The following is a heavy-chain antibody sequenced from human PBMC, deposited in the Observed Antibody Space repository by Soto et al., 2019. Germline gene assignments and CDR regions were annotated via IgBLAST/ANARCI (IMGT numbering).Heavy chain of an antibody. D-gene: IGHD3-22*01. CDR1: GGTFSSYA. V-gene: IGHV1-69*13. Sequence: ASVKVSCKASGGTFSSYAISWVRQAPGQGLEWMGGIIPIFGAANYAQKFQGRVTITADEFTSTAYMELSSLRSEDTAVYYCARVPGAYYYDSSGYRYGMDVWGQGTTVTV. J-gene: IGHJ6*02. CDR3: ARVPGAYYYDSSGYRYGMDV. CDR2: IIPIFGAA.